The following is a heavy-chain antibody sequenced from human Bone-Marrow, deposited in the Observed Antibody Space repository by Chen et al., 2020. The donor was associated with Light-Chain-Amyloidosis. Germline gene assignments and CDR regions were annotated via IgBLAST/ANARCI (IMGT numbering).Heavy chain of an antibody. V-gene: IGHV5-51*01. CDR3: ARRSDGYNFDY. CDR2: IYPDDSDA. CDR1: AYTLPIYW. Sequence: EMQLEQSGPEVKKPGESLKISFKGSAYTLPIYWIGWVRQMPGKGLEWMGVIYPDDSDARYSPSFEGQVTISADKSITTAYLQWRSLKASDTAMYYCARRSDGYNFDYWGQGTLVTVSS. D-gene: IGHD5-12*01. J-gene: IGHJ4*02.